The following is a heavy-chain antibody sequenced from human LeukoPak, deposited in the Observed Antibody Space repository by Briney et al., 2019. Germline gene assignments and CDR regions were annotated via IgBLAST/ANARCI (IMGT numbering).Heavy chain of an antibody. D-gene: IGHD2-2*01. CDR1: GGTFSSYA. CDR3: ARDSFEYCSSTSCYGAFDI. Sequence: ASVKVSCKASGGTFSSYAISWVRQAPGQGLEWMGWISAYSGNTNYAQKLQGRVTMTTDTSTSTAYMELRSLRSDDTAVYYCARDSFEYCSSTSCYGAFDIWGQGTMVTVSS. CDR2: ISAYSGNT. J-gene: IGHJ3*02. V-gene: IGHV1-18*01.